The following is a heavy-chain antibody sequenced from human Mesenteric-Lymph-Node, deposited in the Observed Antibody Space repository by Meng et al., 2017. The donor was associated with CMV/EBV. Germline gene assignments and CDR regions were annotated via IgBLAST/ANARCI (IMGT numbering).Heavy chain of an antibody. V-gene: IGHV3-74*01. J-gene: IGHJ6*02. Sequence: GESLKISCAASGFTFSSYWMHWVRQAPGKGLVWVSRINSDGSSTSYADSVKGRFTISRDNAKNTLYLQMNSLRAEDTAVYYCAKDEQQLVLFDYYYGMDVWGQGTTVTVSS. CDR1: GFTFSSYW. CDR3: AKDEQQLVLFDYYYGMDV. CDR2: INSDGSST. D-gene: IGHD6-13*01.